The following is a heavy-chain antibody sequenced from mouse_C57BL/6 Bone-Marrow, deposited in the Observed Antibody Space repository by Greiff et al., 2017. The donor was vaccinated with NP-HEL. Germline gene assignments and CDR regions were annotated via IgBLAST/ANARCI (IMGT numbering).Heavy chain of an antibody. CDR1: GYTFTSYW. CDR2: IDPSDSYT. Sequence: VQLQQPGAELVRPGTSVKLSCKASGYTFTSYWMHWVKQRPGQGLEWIGVIDPSDSYTNYNQKFKGKATLTVDTSSSTAYMQLSSLTSEDSAVYYCAITGIAMDYWGQGTSVTVSS. J-gene: IGHJ4*01. V-gene: IGHV1-59*01. D-gene: IGHD4-1*01. CDR3: AITGIAMDY.